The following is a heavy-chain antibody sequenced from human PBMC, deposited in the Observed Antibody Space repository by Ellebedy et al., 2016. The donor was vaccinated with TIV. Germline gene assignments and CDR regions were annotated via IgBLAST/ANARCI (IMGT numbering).Heavy chain of an antibody. D-gene: IGHD4/OR15-4a*01. CDR2: ISDRGDRT. V-gene: IGHV3-23*01. J-gene: IGHJ4*02. Sequence: GESLKISCVASGFTFNNHAMSWVRQAPGKGLEWVSGISDRGDRTYYGDSVDGRFTISRDNSKHTVHLQMNTLRADDTAIYYCAKDFVGGATPYYFDHWGQGILVTVSS. CDR1: GFTFNNHA. CDR3: AKDFVGGATPYYFDH.